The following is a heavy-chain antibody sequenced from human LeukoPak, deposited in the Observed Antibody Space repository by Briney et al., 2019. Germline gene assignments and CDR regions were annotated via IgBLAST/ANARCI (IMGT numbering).Heavy chain of an antibody. J-gene: IGHJ4*02. V-gene: IGHV3-53*01. CDR1: VFTVSTNY. CDR3: ARVKGVVLFDY. D-gene: IGHD3-22*01. CDR2: LYSGGST. Sequence: GGCLRLSCAASVFTVSTNYMSWVRQAPWKGLEWVSVLYSGGSTYYADSVKGRFAISRDNSKNTLYLQMNSLRAEDTAVYYCARVKGVVLFDYWGQGTLVTVSS.